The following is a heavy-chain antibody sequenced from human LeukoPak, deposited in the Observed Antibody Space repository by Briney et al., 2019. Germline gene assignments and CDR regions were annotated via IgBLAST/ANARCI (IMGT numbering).Heavy chain of an antibody. CDR1: GFTFSSYA. J-gene: IGHJ4*02. CDR2: ISSNGGST. CDR3: ARGRSSSWYSDYFDY. D-gene: IGHD6-13*01. V-gene: IGHV3-64*01. Sequence: PGGSLRLSCAASGFTFSSYAMHWVRQAPGKGLEYVSAISSNGGSTYYANSVKGRFTISRDNSKNTLYLQMGSLRAEDMAVYYCARGRSSSWYSDYFDYWGQGTLVTVSS.